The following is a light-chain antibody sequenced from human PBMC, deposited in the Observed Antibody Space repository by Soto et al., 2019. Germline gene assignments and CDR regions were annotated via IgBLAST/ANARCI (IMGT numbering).Light chain of an antibody. CDR1: QSIGNF. J-gene: IGKJ5*01. CDR2: DAS. CDR3: QQRSSWPPIT. V-gene: IGKV3-11*01. Sequence: EIVLTQSSAILSLSPGERATLSCRASQSIGNFLAWYQQKPGQPPRLLIFDASNRAAGVPARFSGSGSGTDFTLTIRSLEPEDFAVYFCQQRSSWPPITFGQGTRLEIK.